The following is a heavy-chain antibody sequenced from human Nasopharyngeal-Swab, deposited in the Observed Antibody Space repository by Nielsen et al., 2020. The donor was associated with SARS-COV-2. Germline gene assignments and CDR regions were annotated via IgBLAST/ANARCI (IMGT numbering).Heavy chain of an antibody. Sequence: GGSLRLSCAASGFTFSSYWMSWVRQAPGKGLEWVVNIKQDGSEKYYVDSVKGRFTISRDNAKNSLYLQMNSLRAEDTAVYYCARSLYYYYDSSGYSLWGQGTLVTVSS. CDR1: GFTFSSYW. D-gene: IGHD3-22*01. CDR2: IKQDGSEK. J-gene: IGHJ4*02. CDR3: ARSLYYYYDSSGYSL. V-gene: IGHV3-7*03.